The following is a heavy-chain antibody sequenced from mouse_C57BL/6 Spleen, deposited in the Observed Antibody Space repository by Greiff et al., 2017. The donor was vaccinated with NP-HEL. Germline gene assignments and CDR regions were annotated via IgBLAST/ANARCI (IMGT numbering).Heavy chain of an antibody. CDR3: ARFITTVVATSYYAMDY. CDR2: IHPNSGST. CDR1: GYTFTSYW. J-gene: IGHJ4*01. D-gene: IGHD1-1*01. V-gene: IGHV1-64*01. Sequence: VQLQQPGAELVKPGASVKLSCKASGYTFTSYWMHWVKQRPGQGLEWIGMIHPNSGSTNYNEKFKSKATLTVDKSSSTAYMQLSSLTSEDSAVYYCARFITTVVATSYYAMDYWGQGTSVTVSS.